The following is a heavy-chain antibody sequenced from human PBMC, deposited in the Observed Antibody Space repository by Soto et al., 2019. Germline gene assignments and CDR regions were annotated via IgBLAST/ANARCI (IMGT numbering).Heavy chain of an antibody. CDR2: INPNSGGT. V-gene: IGHV1-2*02. D-gene: IGHD3-3*01. Sequence: ASVKVSCKASGYTFTGYYMHWVLQSPVQWLEWMGWINPNSGGTNYAQKFQGRVTMTRDTSISTAYMELSRLRSDDTAVYYCAREREITIFGVVYNWFDPWGQGTLVTVSS. J-gene: IGHJ5*02. CDR1: GYTFTGYY. CDR3: AREREITIFGVVYNWFDP.